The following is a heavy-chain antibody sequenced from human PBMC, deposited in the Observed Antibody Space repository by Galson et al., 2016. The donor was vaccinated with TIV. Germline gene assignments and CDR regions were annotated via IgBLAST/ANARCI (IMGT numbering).Heavy chain of an antibody. J-gene: IGHJ6*02. V-gene: IGHV1-69*01. D-gene: IGHD5-18*01. CDR3: AKCRNTAMDTYDDYYGLDV. CDR2: IIPLLGEA. CDR1: GDTFSSFV. Sequence: KFSCKASGDTFSSFVISWVRQDPGQGLEWMGGIIPLLGEAHYAQKFQARVTISADESTRTVYMELSGLRSGHTAMYYCAKCRNTAMDTYDDYYGLDVWGQGTTVTVSS.